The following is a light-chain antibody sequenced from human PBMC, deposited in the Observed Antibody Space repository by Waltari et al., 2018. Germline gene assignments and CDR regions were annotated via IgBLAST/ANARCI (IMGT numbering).Light chain of an antibody. Sequence: IVLTQPPGTLSLSPGERATLSCRASETVPAGYLAWYQQKPGQSPRLLIYGVSIRATDIPDRFSGSESGTDFTLTVSRLEPEDFAVYYCQQYGSSPWTFGQGTRVEI. CDR2: GVS. J-gene: IGKJ1*01. CDR1: ETVPAGY. V-gene: IGKV3-20*01. CDR3: QQYGSSPWT.